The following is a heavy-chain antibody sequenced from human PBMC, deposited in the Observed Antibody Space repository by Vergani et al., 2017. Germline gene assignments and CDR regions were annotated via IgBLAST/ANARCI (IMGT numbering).Heavy chain of an antibody. CDR3: AKDCKTDSSGWYRKRGLLSN. Sequence: EVQLVQSGAEVKKPGESLKISCKGSGYSFTSYWIGWVRQMPGKGLEWMGIIYPGDSDTRYSPSFQGQVTISADKSISTAYLQWSSLKASDTAMYYCAKDCKTDSSGWYRKRGLLSNWGQGTLVTVSS. D-gene: IGHD6-19*01. V-gene: IGHV5-51*03. CDR1: GYSFTSYW. CDR2: IYPGDSDT. J-gene: IGHJ4*02.